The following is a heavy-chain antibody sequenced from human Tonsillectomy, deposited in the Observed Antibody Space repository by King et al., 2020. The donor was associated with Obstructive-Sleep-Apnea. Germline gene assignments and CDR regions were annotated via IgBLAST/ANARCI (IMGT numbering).Heavy chain of an antibody. CDR2: IKSKTHGGTT. CDR3: TTGRTYWYYYYGMDV. D-gene: IGHD1-14*01. Sequence: VQLVESGGGLVKPGGSLRLSCAASGFIFSNAWMSWVRQAPGKGLEWVGLIKSKTHGGTTDFAAPVKGRFTISRDDSKNTLYLQMNSLKTEDTAVYYCTTGRTYWYYYYGMDVWGQGTTVTVSS. V-gene: IGHV3-15*01. J-gene: IGHJ6*02. CDR1: GFIFSNAW.